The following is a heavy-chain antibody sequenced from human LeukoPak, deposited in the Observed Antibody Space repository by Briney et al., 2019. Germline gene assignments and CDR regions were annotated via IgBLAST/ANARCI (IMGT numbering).Heavy chain of an antibody. CDR2: ISWNSGTI. V-gene: IGHV3-9*01. Sequence: PGRSLRLSCAAFGFTFDDYAMHWVRQAPGKGLEWVSGISWNSGTIGYADSVKGRFTISRDNAKNSLYLQMNSLRAEDTALYYCAKDNGYYDSSGFDYWGQGTLVTVSP. CDR1: GFTFDDYA. CDR3: AKDNGYYDSSGFDY. J-gene: IGHJ4*02. D-gene: IGHD3-22*01.